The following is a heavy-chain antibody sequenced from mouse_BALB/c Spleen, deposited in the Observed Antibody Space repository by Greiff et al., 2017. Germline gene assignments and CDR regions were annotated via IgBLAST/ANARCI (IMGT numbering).Heavy chain of an antibody. V-gene: IGHV1-15*01. CDR2: IDPETGGT. D-gene: IGHD1-1*01. Sequence: VQLQQSGAELVRPGASVTLSCKASGYTFTDYEMHWVKQTPVHGLEWIGAIDPETGGTAYNQKFKGKATLTADKSSSTAYMELRSLTSEDSAVYYCTKDNYYGSTYFDYWGQGTTLTVSS. J-gene: IGHJ2*01. CDR3: TKDNYYGSTYFDY. CDR1: GYTFTDYE.